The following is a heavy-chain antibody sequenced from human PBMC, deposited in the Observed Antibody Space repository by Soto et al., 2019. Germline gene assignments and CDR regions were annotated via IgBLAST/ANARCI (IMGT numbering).Heavy chain of an antibody. V-gene: IGHV1-18*01. CDR3: ARDSLPMAVAAPDN. CDR2: IGVYNGNT. J-gene: IGHJ4*02. CDR1: GYTFSNYG. D-gene: IGHD2-15*01. Sequence: QVQLVQSGAEVKKPGASVKVSCKASGYTFSNYGISWVRQAPGQGLEWMGWIGVYNGNTDYAQKVQGRVTLTTDTSTSTAYMELRSLGSDDTAVYYCARDSLPMAVAAPDNWGQGTLVIVSS.